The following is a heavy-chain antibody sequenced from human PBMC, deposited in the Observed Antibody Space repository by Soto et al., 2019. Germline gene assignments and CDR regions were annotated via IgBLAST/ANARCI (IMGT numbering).Heavy chain of an antibody. CDR2: ISGSGGST. Sequence: GGSLRLSCAASGFTFSSYAMSWVRQAPGKGLEWVSAISGSGGSTYYADSVKGRFTISRDNPKNTVHFQMNNLKVEDTAVYYCARGRWNGMDIWGQGTTVTVSS. V-gene: IGHV3-23*01. CDR3: ARGRWNGMDI. J-gene: IGHJ6*02. D-gene: IGHD2-15*01. CDR1: GFTFSSYA.